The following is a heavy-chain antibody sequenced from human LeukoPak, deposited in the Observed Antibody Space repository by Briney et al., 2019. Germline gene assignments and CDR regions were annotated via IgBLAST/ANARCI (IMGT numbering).Heavy chain of an antibody. CDR1: GFTFSSYG. J-gene: IGHJ4*02. V-gene: IGHV3-30*03. CDR3: ARDLRIAVAATGY. CDR2: ISYDGSNK. D-gene: IGHD6-19*01. Sequence: GGSLRLSCAASGFTFSSYGMHWVRQAPGKGLEWVAIISYDGSNKYYADSVKGRFTISRDNSKNTLYLQMNSLRAEDTAVYYCARDLRIAVAATGYWGQGTLVTVSS.